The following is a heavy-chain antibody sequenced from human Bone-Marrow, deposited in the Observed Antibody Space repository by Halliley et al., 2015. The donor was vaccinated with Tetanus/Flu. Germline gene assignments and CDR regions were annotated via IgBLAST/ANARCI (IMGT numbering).Heavy chain of an antibody. D-gene: IGHD6-13*01. J-gene: IGHJ4*02. CDR2: ISYSGST. CDR1: GGSMSGYY. V-gene: IGHV4-59*01. CDR3: ARDTSSWIDY. Sequence: TLSLTCTVSGGSMSGYYLNWIRQPPGKGLEWLGLISYSGSTNYNPSLKSRVTISVDTSKNQFSLKLNSVTAADTAVYYCARDTSSWIDYWGQGTLVTVSS.